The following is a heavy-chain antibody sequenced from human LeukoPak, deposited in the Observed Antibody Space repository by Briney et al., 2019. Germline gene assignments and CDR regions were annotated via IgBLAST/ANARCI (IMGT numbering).Heavy chain of an antibody. Sequence: GGSLRLSCAASGSASSSYAMHWVRQAPGKGLEWVAVISYDGSNKYYADSVKGRSTISRDNSKNTLYLQMNSLRVEDTAVYYCAKGPLDYIHGTHYFDYWGQGTLVTVSA. CDR2: ISYDGSNK. J-gene: IGHJ4*02. CDR1: GSASSSYA. CDR3: AKGPLDYIHGTHYFDY. V-gene: IGHV3-30*04. D-gene: IGHD4-11*01.